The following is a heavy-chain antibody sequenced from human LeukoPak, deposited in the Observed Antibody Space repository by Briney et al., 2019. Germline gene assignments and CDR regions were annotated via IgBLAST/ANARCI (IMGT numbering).Heavy chain of an antibody. J-gene: IGHJ3*02. CDR3: TRGKYSGFDI. CDR2: TYLRSRWYN. Sequence: SQTLSLTCAISGDSVVTNNVAWNWIRQSXSXXXXWLGRTYLRSRWYNEYAVSVKSRITINPDTSRNHFSLQLNSVIPEDTAVYYCTRGKYSGFDIWGQGTMVTVSS. V-gene: IGHV6-1*01. CDR1: GDSVVTNNVA. D-gene: IGHD2-21*01.